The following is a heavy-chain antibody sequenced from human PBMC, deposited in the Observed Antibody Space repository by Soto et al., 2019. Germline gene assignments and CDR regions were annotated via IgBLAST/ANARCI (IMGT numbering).Heavy chain of an antibody. J-gene: IGHJ4*02. CDR2: IYYSGST. Sequence: QLQLQESGPGLVKPSETLSLTCTVSGGSISSSSYYWGWIRQPPGKGLEWIGSIYYSGSTYYNPSLKSRVTISVDTSKNQFSLKLSSVTAADSAVYYCAGPEPDGSVDYWGQGTLVTVSS. CDR3: AGPEPDGSVDY. D-gene: IGHD3-10*01. V-gene: IGHV4-39*01. CDR1: GGSISSSSYY.